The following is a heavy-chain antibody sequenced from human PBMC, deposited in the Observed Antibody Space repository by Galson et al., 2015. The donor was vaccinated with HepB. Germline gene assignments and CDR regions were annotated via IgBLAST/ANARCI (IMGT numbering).Heavy chain of an antibody. CDR1: GGTFSSYA. CDR2: IIPIFGTA. V-gene: IGHV1-69*13. J-gene: IGHJ6*03. D-gene: IGHD3-16*02. Sequence: SVKVSCKASGGTFSSYAISWVRQAPGQGLEWMGGIIPIFGTANYAQKFQGRVTITADESTSTAYMELSSLRSEDTAVYYCAGQFRFGGVIDLYYYYYMDVWGKGTTVTVSS. CDR3: AGQFRFGGVIDLYYYYYMDV.